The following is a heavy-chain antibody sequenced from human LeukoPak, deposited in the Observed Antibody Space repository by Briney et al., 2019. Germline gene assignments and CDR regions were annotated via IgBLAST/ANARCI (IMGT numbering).Heavy chain of an antibody. CDR3: ARERVVVPAAFFDY. CDR1: GFTVSSNY. Sequence: GGSLRLSCAASGFTVSSNYMSWVRQAPGKGLEWVSVIYSGGSTYYADSVKGRFTISRDNSKNTLYLQMNSLRAEDTAVYYCARERVVVPAAFFDYWGQGTLVTVPS. D-gene: IGHD2-2*01. V-gene: IGHV3-66*02. CDR2: IYSGGST. J-gene: IGHJ4*02.